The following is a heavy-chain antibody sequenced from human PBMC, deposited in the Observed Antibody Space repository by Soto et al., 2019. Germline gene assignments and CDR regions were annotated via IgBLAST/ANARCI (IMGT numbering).Heavy chain of an antibody. CDR2: ISGYNGNT. V-gene: IGHV1-18*01. CDR3: XRXXGAQIVDY. CDR1: GYTFISYG. J-gene: IGHJ4*02. Sequence: QVQLVQSGAEVKKPGASVKVSCKASGYTFISYGISWVRQAPGQGLEWMGWISGYNGNTKYAQKLQGRVTMTTDTSTSTAYMELRSLRSDDTAVXXXXRXXGAQIVDYWGQGTLVTVSS. D-gene: IGHD1-26*01.